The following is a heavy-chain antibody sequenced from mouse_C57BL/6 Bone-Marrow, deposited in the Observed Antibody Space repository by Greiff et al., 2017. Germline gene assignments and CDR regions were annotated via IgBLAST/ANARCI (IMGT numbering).Heavy chain of an antibody. Sequence: QVQLQQSGAELVKPGASVKISCKASGYAFSSYWMTWVKQRPGKGLEWIGQIYPGDGDTNYNGKFKGKATLTADKSSSTAYMQLSSLTSEDSAVYFCARGEEVLRSDWYCDVWGTGTTVTVAA. CDR2: IYPGDGDT. V-gene: IGHV1-80*01. J-gene: IGHJ1*03. CDR3: ARGEEVLRSDWYCDV. D-gene: IGHD1-1*01. CDR1: GYAFSSYW.